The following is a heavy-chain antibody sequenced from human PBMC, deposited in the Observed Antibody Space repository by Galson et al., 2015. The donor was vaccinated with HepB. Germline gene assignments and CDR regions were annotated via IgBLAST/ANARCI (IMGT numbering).Heavy chain of an antibody. V-gene: IGHV3-30*18. CDR1: RFTFSSYG. CDR3: AKEGMGYGDYGTPWFDY. Sequence: SLRLSCAASRFTFSSYGMHWVRQAPGKGLEWVAVISYDGGNKYYADSVKGRFTISRDNSKNTLYLQMNSLRAEDTAVYYCAKEGMGYGDYGTPWFDYWGQGTLVTVSS. J-gene: IGHJ4*02. CDR2: ISYDGGNK. D-gene: IGHD4-17*01.